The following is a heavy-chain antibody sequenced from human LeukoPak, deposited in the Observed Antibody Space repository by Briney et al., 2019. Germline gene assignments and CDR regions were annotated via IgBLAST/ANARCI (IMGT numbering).Heavy chain of an antibody. V-gene: IGHV1-18*04. Sequence: ASVKVSCKASGYTFTGYYMRWVRQAPGQGLEWMGWISAYNGNTNYAQKLQGRVTMTTDTSTSTAYMELRSLRSDDTAVYYCARDANYYDQWGQGTLVTVSS. CDR3: ARDANYYDQ. J-gene: IGHJ4*02. CDR2: ISAYNGNT. CDR1: GYTFTGYY.